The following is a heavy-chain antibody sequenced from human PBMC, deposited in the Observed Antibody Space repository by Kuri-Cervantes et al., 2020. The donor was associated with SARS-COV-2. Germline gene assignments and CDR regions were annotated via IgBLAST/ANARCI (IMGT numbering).Heavy chain of an antibody. CDR3: ARGRGTMVRGVIVSVRYFDL. D-gene: IGHD3-10*01. Sequence: SETLSLTCTVSGGSISSSSYYWGWIRQPPGKGLEWIGSIHYSGSTSYNPSLKSRVTVSVDTSKNQFSLKLSSVTAADTAVYYCARGRGTMVRGVIVSVRYFDLWGRGALVTVSS. J-gene: IGHJ2*01. V-gene: IGHV4-39*07. CDR1: GGSISSSSYY. CDR2: IHYSGST.